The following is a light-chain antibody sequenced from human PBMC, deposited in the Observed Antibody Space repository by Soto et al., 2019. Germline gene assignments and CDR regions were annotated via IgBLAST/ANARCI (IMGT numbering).Light chain of an antibody. V-gene: IGLV1-36*01. CDR2: YDD. Sequence: QSVLTQPPSVSEAPRQRVTISCSGSSSNIGHNDVNWYQQLPGKPPKLVIYYDDLLPSGVSDRFSGSKSGTSASLAISGLQSEDEADYFCSTWDDSLNGPVFGGGTKLTV. CDR1: SSNIGHND. J-gene: IGLJ3*02. CDR3: STWDDSLNGPV.